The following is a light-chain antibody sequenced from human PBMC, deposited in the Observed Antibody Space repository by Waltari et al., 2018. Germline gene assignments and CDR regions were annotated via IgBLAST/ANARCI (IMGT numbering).Light chain of an antibody. Sequence: QLVLTQSPSASASLGASVKLTCTLSSGHSTTITAWLHQQPEKGPRYLMNINSDGSHNKGVGIPDRFSGSSSGAERYLTISSLQSEDEADYYCQTGGHGTWVFGGGTRLTVL. CDR1: SGHSTTI. V-gene: IGLV4-69*01. J-gene: IGLJ3*02. CDR2: INSDGSH. CDR3: QTGGHGTWV.